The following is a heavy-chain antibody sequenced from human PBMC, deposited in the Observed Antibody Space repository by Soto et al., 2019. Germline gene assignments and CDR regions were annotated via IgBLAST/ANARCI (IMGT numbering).Heavy chain of an antibody. J-gene: IGHJ5*02. D-gene: IGHD3-10*01. CDR1: VGSISSGDYY. CDR3: ATISLLLWLADPTGFDP. CDR2: IYYSGST. V-gene: IGHV4-30-4*01. Sequence: SETLSLTCTVSVGSISSGDYYWSWIRQPPGKGLEWIGYIYYSGSTYYNPSLKSRVTISVDTSKNQFSLKLSSVTAADTAVYYCATISLLLWLADPTGFDPWGQGTLVTVSS.